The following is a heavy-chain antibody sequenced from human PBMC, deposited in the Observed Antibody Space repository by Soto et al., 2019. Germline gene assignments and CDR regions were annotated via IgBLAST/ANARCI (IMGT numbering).Heavy chain of an antibody. CDR3: VRGNNYFDP. J-gene: IGHJ5*02. CDR1: GYIFTSYV. CDR2: INAGNGNT. V-gene: IGHV1-3*01. Sequence: ASVKVSCKASGYIFTSYVIHWVRQAPGQRLEWMGWINAGNGNTKYSQKFQGRVTITSDTSASTAYMELSSLTSEDTAVYYCVRGNNYFDPWGQGILVTVS.